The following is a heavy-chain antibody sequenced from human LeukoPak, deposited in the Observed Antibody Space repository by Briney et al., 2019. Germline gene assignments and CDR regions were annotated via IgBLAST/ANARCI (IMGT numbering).Heavy chain of an antibody. D-gene: IGHD3-10*01. CDR2: ISYDGSNK. CDR3: AKDPRPYGSGSYYPPGW. J-gene: IGHJ4*02. V-gene: IGHV3-30*18. CDR1: GFTFSSYG. Sequence: GGSLRLSCAAPGFTFSSYGMHWVRQAPGKGLEWVAVISYDGSNKYYADSVKGRFTISRDNSKNTLYLQMNSLRAEDTAVYYCAKDPRPYGSGSYYPPGWWGQGTLVTVSS.